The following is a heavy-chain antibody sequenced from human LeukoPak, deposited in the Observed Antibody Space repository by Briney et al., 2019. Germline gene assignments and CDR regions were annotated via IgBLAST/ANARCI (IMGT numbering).Heavy chain of an antibody. CDR1: GFTFSDYY. CDR2: ISSSDSTI. CDR3: ARGLPATLLDY. V-gene: IGHV3-11*01. J-gene: IGHJ4*02. Sequence: PGGSLRLSCAASGFTFSDYYMSWIRQAPGKGLERVSYISSSDSTIYYADSVKGRFTISRDNAKNSLYLQMNSLRAEDTAIYYCARGLPATLLDYWGQGTLVTVSS. D-gene: IGHD2-2*01.